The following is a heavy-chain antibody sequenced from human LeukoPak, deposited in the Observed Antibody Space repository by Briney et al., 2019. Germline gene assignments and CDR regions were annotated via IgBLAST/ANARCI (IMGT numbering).Heavy chain of an antibody. CDR3: ARDFLRRPPFWSGNPAYYYYMDV. CDR2: ISGSGGST. J-gene: IGHJ6*03. D-gene: IGHD3-3*01. Sequence: GGSLRLSCAASGFTFSSYAMSWVRQAPGKGLEWVSAISGSGGSTYYADSVKGRFTISRDNSKNTLYLQMNSLRAEDTAVYYCARDFLRRPPFWSGNPAYYYYMDVWGKGTTVTVSS. CDR1: GFTFSSYA. V-gene: IGHV3-23*01.